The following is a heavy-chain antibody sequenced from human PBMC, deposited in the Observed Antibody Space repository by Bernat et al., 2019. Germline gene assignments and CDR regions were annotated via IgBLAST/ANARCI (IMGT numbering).Heavy chain of an antibody. CDR3: ARDGSIARLVARWKLPYIDY. CDR2: INPNSGGT. V-gene: IGHV1-2*02. J-gene: IGHJ4*02. D-gene: IGHD1-26*01. Sequence: QVQLVQSGAEVKKPGASVKVSCKASGYTFTGYYMHWVRQAPGQGLEWMGWINPNSGGTNYAQKFQGRVTMTRDTSISTAYMELSRLRSDDTAVYYCARDGSIARLVARWKLPYIDYWGQGTLVTVSS. CDR1: GYTFTGYY.